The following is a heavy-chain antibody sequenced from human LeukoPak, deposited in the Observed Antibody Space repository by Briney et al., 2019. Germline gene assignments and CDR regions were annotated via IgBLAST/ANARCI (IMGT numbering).Heavy chain of an antibody. Sequence: ASVKVSCKASGYTFTSYGISWVRQAPGQGLEWMGWISAYNGNTNYAQKLQGRVTMTTDTSTSTAYMELRSLRSDDTAVYYCAKDLGYCSGGSCYPRDYWGQGTLVTVSS. CDR2: ISAYNGNT. CDR1: GYTFTSYG. J-gene: IGHJ4*02. CDR3: AKDLGYCSGGSCYPRDY. V-gene: IGHV1-18*01. D-gene: IGHD2-15*01.